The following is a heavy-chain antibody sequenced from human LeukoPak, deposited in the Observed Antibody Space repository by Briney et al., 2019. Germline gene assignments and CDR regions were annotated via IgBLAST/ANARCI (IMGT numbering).Heavy chain of an antibody. Sequence: PSETLSLTCTVSGGSISGSSYYWGWIRQPPGKGLEWIGIIYYSGITYYSASLKSRVTISVDTSKKQLSLKLSSVTAADTAVYYCARLLYFDWPPYFDYWGQGTLVTVSS. CDR3: ARLLYFDWPPYFDY. CDR1: GGSISGSSYY. D-gene: IGHD3-9*01. CDR2: IYYSGIT. V-gene: IGHV4-39*01. J-gene: IGHJ4*02.